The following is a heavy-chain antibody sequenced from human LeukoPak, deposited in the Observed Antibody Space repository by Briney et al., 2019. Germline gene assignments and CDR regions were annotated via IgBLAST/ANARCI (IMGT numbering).Heavy chain of an antibody. Sequence: PGESLRLSCAASGFTFSSYAMSWVRQAPGKGLEWVSLISGIGGSKYYADSVKGRFTISRDNSKKTMYLQMNSLRAEDTAVYCCAKGLGAVAGDPFDIWGQGTTVSVSS. J-gene: IGHJ3*02. CDR1: GFTFSSYA. D-gene: IGHD6-19*01. V-gene: IGHV3-23*01. CDR2: ISGIGGSK. CDR3: AKGLGAVAGDPFDI.